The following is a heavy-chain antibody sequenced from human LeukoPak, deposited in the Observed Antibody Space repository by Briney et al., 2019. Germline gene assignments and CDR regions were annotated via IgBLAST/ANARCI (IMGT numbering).Heavy chain of an antibody. D-gene: IGHD3-22*01. J-gene: IGHJ4*02. CDR3: AMGGGYYDSSGYIDY. V-gene: IGHV1-69*13. CDR2: IIPIFGTA. Sequence: SVKVSCKASGGTFISYAISWVRQAPGQGLEWMGGIIPIFGTANYAQKFQGRVTITADESTSTAYMELSSLRSEDTAVYYCAMGGGYYDSSGYIDYWGQGTLVTVSS. CDR1: GGTFISYA.